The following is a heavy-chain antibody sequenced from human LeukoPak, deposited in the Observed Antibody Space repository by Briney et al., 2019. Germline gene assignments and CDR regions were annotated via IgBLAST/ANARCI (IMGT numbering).Heavy chain of an antibody. J-gene: IGHJ4*02. CDR3: ARDWYYYDSSGYFH. V-gene: IGHV1-69*05. CDR1: GGTFISYA. CDR2: IIPIFGTA. Sequence: SVKVSCKASGGTFISYAISWVRQAPGQGLEWMGGIIPIFGTANYAQKLQGRVTMTTDTSTSTAYMELRSLRSDDTAVYYCARDWYYYDSSGYFHWGQGTLVTVSS. D-gene: IGHD3-22*01.